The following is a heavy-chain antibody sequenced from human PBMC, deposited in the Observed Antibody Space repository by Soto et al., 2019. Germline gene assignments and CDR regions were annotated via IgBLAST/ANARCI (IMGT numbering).Heavy chain of an antibody. CDR1: GFTFSSYG. D-gene: IGHD3-3*01. V-gene: IGHV3-33*01. CDR2: IWYDGSNK. J-gene: IGHJ4*02. CDR3: ARDGATYYDFWSGYSKPFDY. Sequence: QVQLVESGGGVVQPGRSLRLSCAASGFTFSSYGMHWVRQAPGKGLEWVAVIWYDGSNKYYADSVKGRFTISRDNSKKALYLQMNSLRAEDTAVYYCARDGATYYDFWSGYSKPFDYWGQGTLVTVSS.